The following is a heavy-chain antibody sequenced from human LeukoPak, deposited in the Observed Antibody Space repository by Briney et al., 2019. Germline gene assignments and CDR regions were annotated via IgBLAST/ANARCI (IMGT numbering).Heavy chain of an antibody. D-gene: IGHD3-22*01. CDR2: INHSGST. Sequence: SETLSLTCAVYGGSFSGYYWSWIRQPPGKGLEWIGEINHSGSTNYNPSLKSRVTISVDTSKNQFSLKLSSVTAADTAVYYCARYARHFGHYDSSGYQFYYFDYWGQGTLVTVSS. V-gene: IGHV4-34*01. CDR3: ARYARHFGHYDSSGYQFYYFDY. J-gene: IGHJ4*02. CDR1: GGSFSGYY.